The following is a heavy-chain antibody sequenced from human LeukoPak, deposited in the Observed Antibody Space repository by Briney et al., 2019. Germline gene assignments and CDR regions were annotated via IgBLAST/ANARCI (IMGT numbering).Heavy chain of an antibody. Sequence: GGSLRLSCEASGFTFSRYWMAWVRQAPGKGLEWVANIKDNGREINYVASLRGRFTISRDNAKNSLYLQMNSLRVEDTAVYYSTRVYGGMTGNEYWGQGTL. CDR1: GFTFSRYW. V-gene: IGHV3-7*01. D-gene: IGHD4-23*01. CDR3: TRVYGGMTGNEY. CDR2: IKDNGREI. J-gene: IGHJ4*02.